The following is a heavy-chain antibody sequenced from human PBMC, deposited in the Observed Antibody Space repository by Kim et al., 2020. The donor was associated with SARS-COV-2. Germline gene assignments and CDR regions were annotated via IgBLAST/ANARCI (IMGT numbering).Heavy chain of an antibody. J-gene: IGHJ4*02. CDR3: ARAGSGSYFAGGY. D-gene: IGHD3-10*01. V-gene: IGHV4-30-2*04. Sequence: YHPYLKSRVTLSVDTSKNQFSLKLSSVTAADTAVYYCARAGSGSYFAGGYWGQGTLVTVSS.